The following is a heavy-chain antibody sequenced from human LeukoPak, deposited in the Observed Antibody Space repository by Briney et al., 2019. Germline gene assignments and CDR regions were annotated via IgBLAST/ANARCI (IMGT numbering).Heavy chain of an antibody. CDR3: ARDRGIAAAGNWFDP. J-gene: IGHJ5*02. V-gene: IGHV4-39*07. D-gene: IGHD6-13*01. Sequence: SETLSLTCTVSGGSISSSSYYWGWLRQPPGTGLEWIGSIYYSGSTYYNPSLKSSVTISVDTSKNQFSLKLSSVPAADTAVYYCARDRGIAAAGNWFDPWGQGTLVTVSS. CDR1: GGSISSSSYY. CDR2: IYYSGST.